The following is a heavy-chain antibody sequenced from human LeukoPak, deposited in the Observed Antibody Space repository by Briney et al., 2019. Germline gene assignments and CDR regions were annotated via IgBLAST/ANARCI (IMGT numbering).Heavy chain of an antibody. V-gene: IGHV3-23*01. CDR3: AKDIARGYYAFDI. CDR1: GFTFSDYY. D-gene: IGHD3-22*01. J-gene: IGHJ3*02. Sequence: SGGSLRLSCAASGFTFSDYYMSWIRQAPGKGLEWVSAISGSGGSTYYADSVKGRFTISRDNSKNTLYLQMNSLRAEDTAVYYCAKDIARGYYAFDIWGQGTMVTVSS. CDR2: ISGSGGST.